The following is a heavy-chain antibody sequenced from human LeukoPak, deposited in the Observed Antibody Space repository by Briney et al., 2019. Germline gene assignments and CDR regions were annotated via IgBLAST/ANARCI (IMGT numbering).Heavy chain of an antibody. D-gene: IGHD5-12*01. CDR2: ISAYNGNT. Sequence: ASVKVSCKASGYTFTSYGISWVQQAPGQGLEWMGWISAYNGNTNYAQKLQGRVTMTTDTSTSTAYMELRSLRSDDTAVYYCARDLFDVGYADYWGQGTLVTVSS. J-gene: IGHJ4*02. CDR1: GYTFTSYG. V-gene: IGHV1-18*01. CDR3: ARDLFDVGYADY.